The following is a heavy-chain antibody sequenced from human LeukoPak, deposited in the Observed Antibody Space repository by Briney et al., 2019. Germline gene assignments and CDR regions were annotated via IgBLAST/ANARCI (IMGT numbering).Heavy chain of an antibody. CDR3: ARVFTIFGVYGMDV. J-gene: IGHJ6*02. D-gene: IGHD3-3*01. Sequence: PSETLSLTCTVSGGSISSYYWSWIRQSPGKGLEWIGYIYYSGSTNYNPSLKSRVTISVDTSKNQFSLKLSSVTAADTAVYYCARVFTIFGVYGMDVWGQGTTVTVSS. CDR2: IYYSGST. CDR1: GGSISSYY. V-gene: IGHV4-59*01.